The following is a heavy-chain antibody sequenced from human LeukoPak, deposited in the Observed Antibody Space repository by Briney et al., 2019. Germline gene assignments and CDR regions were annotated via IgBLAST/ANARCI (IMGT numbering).Heavy chain of an antibody. CDR2: LHYSGIT. D-gene: IGHD6-19*01. V-gene: IGHV4-59*03. CDR3: AAESERWLLRS. Sequence: SETLSLTCTVSGDSISSYSWSWIRQPPGKGLEWIGYLHYSGITNYNPSLKSRVTISIDTSKNQFSLKLNSVTAADTAVYYCAAESERWLLRSWGQGTLVTVSS. J-gene: IGHJ4*02. CDR1: GDSISSYS.